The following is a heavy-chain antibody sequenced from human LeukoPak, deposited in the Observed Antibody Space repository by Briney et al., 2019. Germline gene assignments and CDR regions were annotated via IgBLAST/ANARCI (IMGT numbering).Heavy chain of an antibody. CDR1: GFTFCDNT. V-gene: IGHV3-21*01. Sequence: GGSLRLSCTASGFTFCDNTMHWVRQAPGKGLEWVSSISSRSTYINYGDSLKGRCTISRDNAGNSLHLQIDSLRDEDTAVYYCATTIFGVVTQSYWGQGTLLSVSS. CDR2: ISSRSTYI. J-gene: IGHJ4*02. D-gene: IGHD3-3*01. CDR3: ATTIFGVVTQSY.